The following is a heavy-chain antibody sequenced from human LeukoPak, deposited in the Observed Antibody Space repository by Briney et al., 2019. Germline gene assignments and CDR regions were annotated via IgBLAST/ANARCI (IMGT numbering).Heavy chain of an antibody. D-gene: IGHD1-26*01. CDR3: AKYGPQDSGSSHFDY. J-gene: IGHJ4*02. CDR1: GFTFSSYA. CDR2: IRDSGSST. Sequence: GGALRLSCAASGFTFSSYAMSWVRQAPGKGLEWVSAIRDSGSSTHYADSVKGRFTTPRDNSKNTLFLQMNSLRAEDTAIYYCAKYGPQDSGSSHFDYWGQGALVTVSS. V-gene: IGHV3-23*01.